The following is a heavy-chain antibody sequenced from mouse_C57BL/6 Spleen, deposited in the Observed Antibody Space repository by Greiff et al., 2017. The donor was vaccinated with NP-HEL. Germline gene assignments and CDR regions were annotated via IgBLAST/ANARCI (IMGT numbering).Heavy chain of an antibody. CDR2: IYPRSGNT. J-gene: IGHJ1*03. D-gene: IGHD2-5*01. CDR1: GYTFTSYG. CDR3: ARKRDSNYWYFDV. V-gene: IGHV1-81*01. Sequence: VKLMESGAELARPGASVKLSCKASGYTFTSYGISWVKQRTGQGLEWIGEIYPRSGNTYYNEKFKGKATLTADKSSSTAYMELRSLTSEDSAVYFCARKRDSNYWYFDVWGTGTTVTVSS.